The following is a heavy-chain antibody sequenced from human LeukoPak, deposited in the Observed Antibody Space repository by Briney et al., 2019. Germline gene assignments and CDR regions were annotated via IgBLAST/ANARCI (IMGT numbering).Heavy chain of an antibody. CDR3: ARDRACSSTSCYDGLFDY. V-gene: IGHV3-7*01. D-gene: IGHD2-2*01. J-gene: IGHJ4*02. CDR1: GFTFSSYW. CDR2: IKQDESEK. Sequence: PGGSLRLSCAASGFTFSSYWMSWVRQAPGKGLEWVANIKQDESEKYYVDSVKGRFTISRDNAKNSLYLQMNSLRAEDTAVYYCARDRACSSTSCYDGLFDYWGQGTLVTVSS.